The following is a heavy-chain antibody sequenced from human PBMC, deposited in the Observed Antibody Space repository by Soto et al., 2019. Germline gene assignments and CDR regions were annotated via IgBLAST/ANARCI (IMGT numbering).Heavy chain of an antibody. CDR1: GGSINTYY. D-gene: IGHD3-22*01. CDR3: ARYDYDNNIYSIDY. V-gene: IGHV4-59*01. Sequence: SETLSLTCTVSGGSINTYYWSWFRLPPGKGLEWIGYIYYSGSTSYNPSLKSRVTISVDTSKNHFSLKLTSVTAADTAVYYCARYDYDNNIYSIDYWGQGALVTVSS. CDR2: IYYSGST. J-gene: IGHJ4*02.